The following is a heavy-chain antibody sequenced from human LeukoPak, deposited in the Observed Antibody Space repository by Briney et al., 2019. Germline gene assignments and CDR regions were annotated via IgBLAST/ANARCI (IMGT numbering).Heavy chain of an antibody. CDR1: GFTFSSYW. D-gene: IGHD3-10*01. Sequence: GGSLRLSCAASGFTFSSYWMSWVRQAPGKGLEWVANIKQDGSEKYYVDSVKGRFTISRDNAKNSLYLQMNSLRAEDTAVYYCARDRPLLWFGELFSYYYGMDVWGQGTTVTVSS. J-gene: IGHJ6*02. V-gene: IGHV3-7*03. CDR3: ARDRPLLWFGELFSYYYGMDV. CDR2: IKQDGSEK.